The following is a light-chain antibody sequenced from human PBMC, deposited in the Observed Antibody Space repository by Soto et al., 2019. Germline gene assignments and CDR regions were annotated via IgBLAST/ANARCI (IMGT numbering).Light chain of an antibody. CDR1: QDIRND. Sequence: AIQMTQSPSSLSASVGDRVTITCRASQDIRNDLDWYQQKPGKAPKVLIYAASRLLSGVPSRFSGSGSGTDFTLTISSLQPEDFATYYCLQDNNYPWTFGQGTKVEIK. V-gene: IGKV1-6*01. J-gene: IGKJ1*01. CDR3: LQDNNYPWT. CDR2: AAS.